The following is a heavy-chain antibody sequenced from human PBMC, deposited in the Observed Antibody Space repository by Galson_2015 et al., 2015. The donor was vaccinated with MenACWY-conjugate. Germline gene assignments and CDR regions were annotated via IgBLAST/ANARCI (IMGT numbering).Heavy chain of an antibody. CDR2: VKSKIDGGTT. CDR3: TTGGTSNY. Sequence: SLRLSCAASGFTFSDAWMSWVRQAPGKGLEWLGRVKSKIDGGTTDYAAPVKGRFTISRDDSENTLFLQIHSLKTEDTAVYYCTTGGTSNYWGQGTLVTVSS. D-gene: IGHD1-7*01. V-gene: IGHV3-15*01. J-gene: IGHJ4*02. CDR1: GFTFSDAW.